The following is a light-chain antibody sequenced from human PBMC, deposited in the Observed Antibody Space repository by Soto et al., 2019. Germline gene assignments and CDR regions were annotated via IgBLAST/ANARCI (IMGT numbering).Light chain of an antibody. CDR3: QQSYSTPRDT. J-gene: IGKJ5*01. CDR2: DAS. CDR1: QSVRHY. V-gene: IGKV3-11*01. Sequence: EIVLTQSPATLSLSPGERATLSCRASQSVRHYLAWYQQKPGQAPRLLIYDASNRATGIPARFSGSGSGTDFTLTISSLQPEDFATYYCQQSYSTPRDTFGQGTRLEIK.